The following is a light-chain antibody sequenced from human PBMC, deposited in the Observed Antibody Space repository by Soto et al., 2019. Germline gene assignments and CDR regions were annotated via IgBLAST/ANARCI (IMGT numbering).Light chain of an antibody. CDR1: QDISNY. CDR3: QQYDNLLT. CDR2: DAS. J-gene: IGKJ4*01. V-gene: IGKV1-33*01. Sequence: DIQMTKSPSSLSASVGDRVTITCQASQDISNYLNWYQQKPGKAPKLLMYDASNLETGVPSRFSGSGSGTDFTFTISSLQPEDIATYYCQQYDNLLTFGGGTKVDIK.